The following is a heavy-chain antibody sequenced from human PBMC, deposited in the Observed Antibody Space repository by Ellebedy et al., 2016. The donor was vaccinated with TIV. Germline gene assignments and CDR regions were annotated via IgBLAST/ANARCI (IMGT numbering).Heavy chain of an antibody. CDR1: GYSFINFG. Sequence: ASVKVSCXGSGYSFINFGVSWVRQAPGQGLEWMGWINVFDGNTKYPQIFQGRVTISTDTSTRTVYMELRDLSSDDTAIYYCARDSPTRGSWGQGTPVTVSS. D-gene: IGHD5-12*01. CDR2: INVFDGNT. J-gene: IGHJ4*02. V-gene: IGHV1-18*01. CDR3: ARDSPTRGS.